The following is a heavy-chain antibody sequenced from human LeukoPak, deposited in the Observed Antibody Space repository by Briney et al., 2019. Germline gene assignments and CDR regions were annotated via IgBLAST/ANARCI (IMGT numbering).Heavy chain of an antibody. CDR2: ICYSGST. CDR1: GGSISSYY. J-gene: IGHJ3*02. CDR3: AREDAQEGTNAFDI. D-gene: IGHD2-2*01. V-gene: IGHV4-59*01. Sequence: SETLSLTCTVSGGSISSYYWSWIRQPPGKGLEWIGYICYSGSTNYNPSLKSRVTISVDTSKNQFSLKLTSVTAADTAVYYCAREDAQEGTNAFDIWGQGTMVTVSS.